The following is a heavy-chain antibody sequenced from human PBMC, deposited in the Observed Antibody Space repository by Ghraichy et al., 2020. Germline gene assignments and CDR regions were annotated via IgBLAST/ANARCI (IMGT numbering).Heavy chain of an antibody. V-gene: IGHV3-33*01. D-gene: IGHD6-13*01. J-gene: IGHJ3*02. CDR1: GFTFRSHG. Sequence: GGSLRLSCVGSGFTFRSHGMHWVRQAPGKGLEWLAVIWYDGSNNHYADFVKGRFTITRDNSRNTLFLQINNLRDEDTAMYYCARERGVLQTHDDALDIWGQGTMVIVSS. CDR3: ARERGVLQTHDDALDI. CDR2: IWYDGSNN.